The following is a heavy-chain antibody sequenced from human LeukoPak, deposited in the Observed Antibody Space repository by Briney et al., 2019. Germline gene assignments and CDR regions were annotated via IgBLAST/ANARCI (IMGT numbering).Heavy chain of an antibody. CDR3: AREPTYTENDY. Sequence: GGSLRLSCAASGFTFSSYAMHWVRQAPGKGLEWVAVISYDGSNKYYADSVKGRFTISRDNSKNTLYLQMNSLRAEDTAVYYCAREPTYTENDYYAQGTLAIV. CDR2: ISYDGSNK. D-gene: IGHD2-2*02. V-gene: IGHV3-30*04. J-gene: IGHJ4*02. CDR1: GFTFSSYA.